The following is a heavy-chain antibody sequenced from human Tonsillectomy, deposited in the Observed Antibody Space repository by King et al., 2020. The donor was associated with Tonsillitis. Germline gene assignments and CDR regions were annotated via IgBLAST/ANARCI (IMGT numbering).Heavy chain of an antibody. V-gene: IGHV5-51*01. Sequence: QLVQSGAEVKKPGESLKISCKTSGYIFSSHWIGWVRQMPGRGLEWMGAIYPGDSDTRYGPSFQGQVTISADKSISTAYLQWSSLKVSDSDMYYCARGRGCSGASCNNYFDPWGQGTLVTVSP. J-gene: IGHJ5*02. CDR2: IYPGDSDT. D-gene: IGHD2-15*01. CDR1: GYIFSSHW. CDR3: ARGRGCSGASCNNYFDP.